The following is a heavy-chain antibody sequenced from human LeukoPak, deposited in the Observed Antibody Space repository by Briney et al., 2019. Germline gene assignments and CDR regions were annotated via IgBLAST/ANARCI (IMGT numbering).Heavy chain of an antibody. D-gene: IGHD6-25*01. J-gene: IGHJ6*02. V-gene: IGHV5-51*01. CDR2: IYPGDSDT. CDR3: ARRGIAAAGKSGFYYYGMDV. Sequence: GESLKISCKGSGYSFTSYWIGWVRQMPGKGLEWMGIIYPGDSDTRYSPSFQGQVTISADKSISTAYLQWSSLKASGTAMYYCARRGIAAAGKSGFYYYGMDVWGQGTTVTVSS. CDR1: GYSFTSYW.